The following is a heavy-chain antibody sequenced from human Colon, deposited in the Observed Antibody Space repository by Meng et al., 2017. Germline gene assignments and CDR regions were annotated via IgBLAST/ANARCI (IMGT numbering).Heavy chain of an antibody. D-gene: IGHD4-17*01. CDR2: MSDSGTT. J-gene: IGHJ4*02. V-gene: IGHV4-31*03. Sequence: QVHLHESGPGLVRPSDDLSLVRTVPGGSIKSGGYHWSWVRQHPGKGLEYIGFMSDSGTTDYNPSLRSRVSISEIGSSKNQFSLTLRSVTAADTATYFCARDTLYGTDYWGQGGLVTVSS. CDR1: GGSIKSGGYH. CDR3: ARDTLYGTDY.